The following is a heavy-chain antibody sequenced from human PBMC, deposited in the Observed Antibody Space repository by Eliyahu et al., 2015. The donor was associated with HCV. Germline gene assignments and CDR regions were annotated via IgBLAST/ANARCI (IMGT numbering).Heavy chain of an antibody. CDR2: IYYDGSNK. CDR1: GFPFHTYA. V-gene: IGHV3-33*01. CDR3: ARGGEAVVVPTD. Sequence: QVQLVESGGGVVQPEKSXTLSXAASGFPFHTYAXHWVRQAPGKGLEWVALIYYDGSNKYYTDSVKGRFTVSRDNSKNTLYLQMTSLRADDTAVYYCARGGEAVVVPTDWGQGTLVTVSS. D-gene: IGHD1-1*01. J-gene: IGHJ4*02.